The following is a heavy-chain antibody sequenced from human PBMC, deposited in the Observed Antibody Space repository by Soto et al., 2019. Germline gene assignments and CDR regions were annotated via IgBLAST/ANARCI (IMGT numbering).Heavy chain of an antibody. CDR3: ARTQGYNWFDP. CDR1: GGSISSYY. V-gene: IGHV4-59*01. J-gene: IGHJ5*02. CDR2: IYYSGGT. Sequence: PSETLSLTCTVSGGSISSYYWSWIRQPPGKGLEWIGYIYYSGGTNYNPSLKSRVTISVDTSKNQFSLKLSSVTAADTAVYYCARTQGYNWFDPWGQGTLVTVSS.